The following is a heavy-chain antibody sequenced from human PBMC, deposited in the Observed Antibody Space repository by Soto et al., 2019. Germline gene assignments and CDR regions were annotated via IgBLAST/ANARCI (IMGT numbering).Heavy chain of an antibody. D-gene: IGHD1-26*01. CDR2: IYPGDSDT. CDR1: GYSFTSYW. V-gene: IGHV5-51*01. CDR3: ARHGLYSGSYYPFDY. J-gene: IGHJ4*02. Sequence: GESLKISCKGSGYSFTSYWIGWVRQMPGKGLEWMGIIYPGDSDTRYSPSFQGQVTISADKSISTAYLQWSSLKASDTAMYYCARHGLYSGSYYPFDYWGQGTLVTVSS.